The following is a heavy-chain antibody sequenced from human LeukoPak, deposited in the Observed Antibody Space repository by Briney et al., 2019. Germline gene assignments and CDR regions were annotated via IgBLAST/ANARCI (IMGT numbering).Heavy chain of an antibody. Sequence: RAGGSLRLSCAASGFTFSSYSMNWVRQAPGKGLEWVSYIKSRSTTIYYADSVKGRFTISRDNAKNSLSLQMNSLRAEDTAVYYCARLYGSPPRYNWFDLWGQGTLVTVSS. CDR2: IKSRSTTI. CDR1: GFTFSSYS. J-gene: IGHJ5*02. CDR3: ARLYGSPPRYNWFDL. V-gene: IGHV3-48*01. D-gene: IGHD2-8*01.